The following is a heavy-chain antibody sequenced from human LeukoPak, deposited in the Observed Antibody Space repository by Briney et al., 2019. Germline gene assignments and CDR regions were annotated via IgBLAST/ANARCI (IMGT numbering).Heavy chain of an antibody. V-gene: IGHV3-23*01. CDR2: ISGSGGST. J-gene: IGHJ4*02. CDR1: GFTFSSYA. CDR3: AKGRYYDFWSEYFDY. D-gene: IGHD3-3*01. Sequence: GGSLRLSCAASGFTFSSYAMSWVRQAPGKGLEWVSGISGSGGSTYYADSVKGRFTISRDNSKNTLYLQMNSLRAEDTAVYYCAKGRYYDFWSEYFDYWGQGTLVTVSS.